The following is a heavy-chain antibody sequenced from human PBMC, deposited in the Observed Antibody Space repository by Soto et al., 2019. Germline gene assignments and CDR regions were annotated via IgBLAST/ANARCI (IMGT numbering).Heavy chain of an antibody. CDR2: IYYSGST. J-gene: IGHJ4*02. V-gene: IGHV4-39*01. Sequence: SATLSLPCPVTGDSISSRSYYWGWIRQPPGKGLEWIGSIYYSGSTYNNASLRSRVSMSIDTSKDQFSLKLKSVTAADTALYCCARQRTSVVTKAYFDVWGPGSLVTVSS. D-gene: IGHD2-21*02. CDR1: GDSISSRSYY. CDR3: ARQRTSVVTKAYFDV.